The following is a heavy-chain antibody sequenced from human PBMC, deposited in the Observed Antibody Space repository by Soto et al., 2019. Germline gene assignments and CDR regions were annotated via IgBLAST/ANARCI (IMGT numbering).Heavy chain of an antibody. CDR3: ARAGTTMVRGVISGWFDP. D-gene: IGHD3-10*01. CDR2: IYYSGST. J-gene: IGHJ5*02. CDR1: GVSVSSGSYY. Sequence: PSETLSLTCTVSGVSVSSGSYYWSWIRQPPGKGLEWIGYIYYSGSTNYNPSLKSRVTISVDTSKNQFSLKLSSVTAADTAVYYCARAGTTMVRGVISGWFDPWGQGTLVTVSS. V-gene: IGHV4-61*01.